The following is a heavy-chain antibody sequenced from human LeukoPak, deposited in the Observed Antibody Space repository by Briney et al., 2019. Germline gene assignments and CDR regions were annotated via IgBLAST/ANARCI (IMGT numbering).Heavy chain of an antibody. D-gene: IGHD3-10*01. CDR3: AIYYYGSGSLDY. V-gene: IGHV5-10-1*01. Sequence: GESLKISCRGPGNSFTSYIISWGRQIPGKGLEWMGRIDPSDTYTNYSPSFQGHVTISADKSISTAYLQWSSLKASDTAMYYCAIYYYGSGSLDYWGQGTLVTVSS. CDR1: GNSFTSYI. J-gene: IGHJ4*02. CDR2: IDPSDTYT.